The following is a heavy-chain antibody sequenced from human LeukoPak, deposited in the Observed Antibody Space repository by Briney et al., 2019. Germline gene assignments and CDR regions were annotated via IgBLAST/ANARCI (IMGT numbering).Heavy chain of an antibody. D-gene: IGHD3-22*01. J-gene: IGHJ1*01. Sequence: PGGSLRLSCAASGFDFSSQWMSWIRQAPGKGLEWVSYISSSGSTIYYADSVKGRFTISRDNAKNSLYLQMNSLRAEDTAVYYCARGRTYYYDSSGYSWGQGTLVTVSS. CDR1: GFDFSSQW. V-gene: IGHV3-11*01. CDR3: ARGRTYYYDSSGYS. CDR2: ISSSGSTI.